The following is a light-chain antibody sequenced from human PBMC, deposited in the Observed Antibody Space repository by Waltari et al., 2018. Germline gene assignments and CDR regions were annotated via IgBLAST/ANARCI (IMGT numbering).Light chain of an antibody. Sequence: DIQMTQSPSAMSASVGDRVTITCRASQGISKYLAWFQQKPGKVPKRLIYVASSLQSGVPSRFSGSGSGTEFTLTISSLQPEDFETYYCLQHSGYPITFGGGTKVEI. CDR1: QGISKY. CDR2: VAS. CDR3: LQHSGYPIT. V-gene: IGKV1-17*03. J-gene: IGKJ4*01.